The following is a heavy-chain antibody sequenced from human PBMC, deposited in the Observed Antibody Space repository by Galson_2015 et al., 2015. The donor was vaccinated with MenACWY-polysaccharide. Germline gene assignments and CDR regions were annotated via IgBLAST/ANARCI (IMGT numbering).Heavy chain of an antibody. CDR3: ARRGNDYDSNLGRGWYFDL. Sequence: QSGAEVKKPGESLKISCKGSGDTFTSSWIGWVRQMPGKGLEWMGIIYPGDSETIYSPSFQGQVTISADKSITTAYLQWSSLKTSATAMFYCARRGNDYDSNLGRGWYFDLWGRGTLVTVSS. D-gene: IGHD3-22*01. CDR1: GDTFTSSW. V-gene: IGHV5-51*03. J-gene: IGHJ2*01. CDR2: IYPGDSET.